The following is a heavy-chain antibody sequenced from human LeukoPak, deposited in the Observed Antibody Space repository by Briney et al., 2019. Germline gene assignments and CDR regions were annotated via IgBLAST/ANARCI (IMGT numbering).Heavy chain of an antibody. D-gene: IGHD3-10*01. J-gene: IGHJ6*02. CDR1: GFTFSAYA. V-gene: IGHV3-64D*09. CDR3: VNIQGSGSFYNNCYGMDV. CDR2: IGSNGGGT. Sequence: GGSLRLSCSASGFTFSAYAMHWVRQAPGKGLEYVSAIGSNGGGTYYADSVKGIFIISIYNSKNILYLQMSSLRTEDTAVYYCVNIQGSGSFYNNCYGMDVWGQGTTVTVSS.